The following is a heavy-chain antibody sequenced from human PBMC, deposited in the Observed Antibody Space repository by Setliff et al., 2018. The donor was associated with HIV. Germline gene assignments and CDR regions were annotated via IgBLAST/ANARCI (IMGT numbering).Heavy chain of an antibody. CDR3: ARESVAVAVGWFDP. Sequence: PSETLSLTCTVSGGSVTDISYYWAWIRQPPGKGLQWVGTIFYSGSTYYNPSLKSRVTISVDTSKNQFSLKLSSVTAADTAVYYCARESVAVAVGWFDPWGQGTLVTVSS. CDR1: GGSVTDISYY. J-gene: IGHJ5*02. CDR2: IFYSGST. D-gene: IGHD6-19*01. V-gene: IGHV4-39*07.